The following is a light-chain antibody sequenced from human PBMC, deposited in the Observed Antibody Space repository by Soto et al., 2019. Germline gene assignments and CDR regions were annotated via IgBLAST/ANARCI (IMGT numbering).Light chain of an antibody. CDR3: GSWTTYRPYV. V-gene: IGLV2-14*01. Sequence: SSPTQPASLSPSAGQSITIACTGTSTDIGNYNAVSWYQQHPGKAPKLIIYEVTNRPSGVSDRFSGSKSGNTASLTISGLQAEDEADYYCGSWTTYRPYVFATGAMVTVL. J-gene: IGLJ1*01. CDR1: STDIGNYNA. CDR2: EVT.